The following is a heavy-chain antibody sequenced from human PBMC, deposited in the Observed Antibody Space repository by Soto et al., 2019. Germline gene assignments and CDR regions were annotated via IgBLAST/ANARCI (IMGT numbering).Heavy chain of an antibody. D-gene: IGHD1-7*01. CDR1: GDSVSSNSAA. V-gene: IGHV6-1*01. J-gene: IGHJ5*02. Sequence: SQTLSLTCAISGDSVSSNSAAWNWIRQSPSRGLEWLGRTYYRSKWYNDYAVSVKSRTTINPDTSKNQFSLQLNSVTPEDTAVYYCARDHELFDEGWFDPWGQGTLVTVSS. CDR3: ARDHELFDEGWFDP. CDR2: TYYRSKWYN.